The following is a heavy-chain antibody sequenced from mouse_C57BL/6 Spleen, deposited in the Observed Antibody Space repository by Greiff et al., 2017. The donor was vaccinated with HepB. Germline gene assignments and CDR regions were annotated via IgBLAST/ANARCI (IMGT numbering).Heavy chain of an antibody. CDR2: IYPGDGDT. Sequence: QVQLQQSGPELVKPGASVKISCKASGYAFSSSWMNWVKQRPGKGLEWIGRIYPGDGDTNYNGKFKGKATLTADKSSSTAYMQLSSLTSEDSAVYFCAKASYYSNSHYFDYWGQGTTLTVSS. J-gene: IGHJ2*01. D-gene: IGHD2-5*01. CDR3: AKASYYSNSHYFDY. CDR1: GYAFSSSW. V-gene: IGHV1-82*01.